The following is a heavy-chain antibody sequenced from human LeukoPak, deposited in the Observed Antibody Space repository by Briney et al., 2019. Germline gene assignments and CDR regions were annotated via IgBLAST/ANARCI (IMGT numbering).Heavy chain of an antibody. D-gene: IGHD1-26*01. CDR1: GFTFSSYW. J-gene: IGHJ3*02. CDR2: IKEDGSET. CDR3: AKSYSGSYSGGAAFDI. Sequence: GGSLRLSCAASGFTFSSYWMSWVRQAPGKGLEWVGIIKEDGSETYYVDSVKGRFTISRDNSKNTLYLQMNSLRAEDTAVYYCAKSYSGSYSGGAAFDIWGQGTMVTVSS. V-gene: IGHV3-7*03.